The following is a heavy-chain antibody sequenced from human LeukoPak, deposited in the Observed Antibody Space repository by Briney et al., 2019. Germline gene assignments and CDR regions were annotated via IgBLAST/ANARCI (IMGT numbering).Heavy chain of an antibody. CDR3: ARVTDFWTVFDY. J-gene: IGHJ4*02. Sequence: GGSLRLSCAASGFTFSSYSMNWVRQAPGKGLEWVSSISSSSSYIYYAGSVKGRFTISRDNAKNSLYLQMNSLRAEDTAVYYCARVTDFWTVFDYWGQGTLVTVSS. V-gene: IGHV3-21*01. D-gene: IGHD3/OR15-3a*01. CDR1: GFTFSSYS. CDR2: ISSSSSYI.